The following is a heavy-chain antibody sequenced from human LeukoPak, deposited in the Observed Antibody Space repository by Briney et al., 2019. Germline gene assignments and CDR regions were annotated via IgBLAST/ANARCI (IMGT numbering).Heavy chain of an antibody. CDR3: ATGRHNYDILTGYPLDY. CDR1: GYTLTELS. V-gene: IGHV1-24*01. Sequence: ASVKVSFKVSGYTLTELSMHWVRQAPGKGLEWMGGFDPEDGETIYAQKFRGRVTMTEDTSTDTAYMELSSLRSEDTAVYYCATGRHNYDILTGYPLDYWGQGTLVTVSS. CDR2: FDPEDGET. D-gene: IGHD3-9*01. J-gene: IGHJ4*02.